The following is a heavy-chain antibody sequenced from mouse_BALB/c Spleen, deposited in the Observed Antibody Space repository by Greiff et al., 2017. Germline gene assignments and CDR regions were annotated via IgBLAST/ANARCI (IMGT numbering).Heavy chain of an antibody. CDR2: ISSGGST. J-gene: IGHJ4*01. V-gene: IGHV5-6-5*01. D-gene: IGHD2-1*01. CDR3: ANIYYGNYFYAMDY. Sequence: EVKLQESGGGLVKPGGSLKLSCAASGFTFSSYAMSWVRQTPEKRLEWVASISSGGSTYYPDSVKGRFTISRDNARNILYLQMSSLRSEDTAMYYCANIYYGNYFYAMDYWGQGTSVTVSS. CDR1: GFTFSSYA.